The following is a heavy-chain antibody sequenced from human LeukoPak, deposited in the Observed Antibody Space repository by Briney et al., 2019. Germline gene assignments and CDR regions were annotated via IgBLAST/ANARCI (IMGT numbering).Heavy chain of an antibody. CDR2: IYYSGST. J-gene: IGHJ3*02. CDR3: ARGPITMVRGVIIASYRGAFDI. Sequence: PSETLSLTCTVSGGSITNYYWSWIRQPPGKGLEWIGFIYYSGSTNYNPSLKSRVTISVDTSKNQFSLKLSSVTAADTAVYYCARGPITMVRGVIIASYRGAFDIWGQGTMVTVSS. V-gene: IGHV4-59*01. CDR1: GGSITNYY. D-gene: IGHD3-10*01.